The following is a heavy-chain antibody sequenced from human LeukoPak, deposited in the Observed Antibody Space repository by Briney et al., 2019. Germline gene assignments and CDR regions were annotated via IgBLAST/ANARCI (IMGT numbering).Heavy chain of an antibody. CDR1: GGYITSSF. D-gene: IGHD4-17*01. V-gene: IGHV4-59*01. CDR3: ARLWRPHDYDNWFDA. J-gene: IGHJ5*02. CDR2: MYYGGRA. Sequence: PSETLSLTCSVSGGYITSSFWSWIRQPPGKGLELIGYMYYGGRANYQPSLRSRVDISLDTSNNQVSLRLRSVTAADTAVYYCARLWRPHDYDNWFDAWGQGILVTVSS.